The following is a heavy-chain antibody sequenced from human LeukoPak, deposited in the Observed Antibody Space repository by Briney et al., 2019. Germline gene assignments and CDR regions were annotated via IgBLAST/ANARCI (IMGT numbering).Heavy chain of an antibody. J-gene: IGHJ4*02. CDR3: AKDNRPPTGYSLDY. CDR1: GFTFSTYT. V-gene: IGHV3-21*01. D-gene: IGHD2-15*01. CDR2: ISSSSTYM. Sequence: GGSLRLSCTASGFTFSTYTMNWVRQAPGKGLEWISSISSSSTYMYYADSVKGRFTISRDNANNLLYLQMNSLRAEDTAVYYCAKDNRPPTGYSLDYWGQGTLVTVSS.